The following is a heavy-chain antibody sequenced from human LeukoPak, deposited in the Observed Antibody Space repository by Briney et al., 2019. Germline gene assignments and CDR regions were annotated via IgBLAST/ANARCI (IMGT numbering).Heavy chain of an antibody. CDR2: ISRTSDTV. J-gene: IGHJ3*02. CDR1: GFTFGGYT. CDR3: ARDYGYAFDT. V-gene: IGHV3-48*01. Sequence: GGSLRLSCAASGFTFGGYTLNWVRQAPGKGLEWVSYISRTSDTVSYADSVKGRFTISRDNAKNSLYLQMSSLRAEDTAVYYCARDYGYAFDTWGQGTMVTVSS. D-gene: IGHD3-16*01.